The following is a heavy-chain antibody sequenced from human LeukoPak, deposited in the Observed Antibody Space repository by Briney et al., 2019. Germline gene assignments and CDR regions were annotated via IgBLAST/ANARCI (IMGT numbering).Heavy chain of an antibody. D-gene: IGHD1-26*01. Sequence: PGESLKISCKGSGYSFTSYWIGWVRQMPGKGLEWMGIIYLGDSDTRYSPSFQGQVTISADKSISTAYLQWSSLKASDIAMYYCARYSGSYFSYYYYYGMDVWGQGATVTVSS. CDR2: IYLGDSDT. J-gene: IGHJ6*02. CDR3: ARYSGSYFSYYYYYGMDV. V-gene: IGHV5-51*01. CDR1: GYSFTSYW.